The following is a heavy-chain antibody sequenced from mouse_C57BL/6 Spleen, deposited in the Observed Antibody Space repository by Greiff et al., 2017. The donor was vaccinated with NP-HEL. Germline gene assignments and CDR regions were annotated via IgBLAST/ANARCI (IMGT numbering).Heavy chain of an antibody. J-gene: IGHJ4*01. V-gene: IGHV1-64*01. CDR3: ARGDDYYAMDY. CDR2: IHPNRGST. CDR1: GYTFTSYW. Sequence: QVQLQQPGAELVKPGASVKLSCKASGYTFTSYWMHWVKQRPGQGLEWIGMIHPNRGSTNYNEKFKSKATLTVDHSSSTAYMQLSSLTSEDSAVYYCARGDDYYAMDYWGQGTSVTVSS.